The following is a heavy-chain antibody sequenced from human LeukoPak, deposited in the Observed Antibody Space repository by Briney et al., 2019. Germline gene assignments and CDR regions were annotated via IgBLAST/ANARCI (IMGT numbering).Heavy chain of an antibody. CDR1: GGSISSYY. CDR2: IYYSGST. V-gene: IGHV4-59*01. D-gene: IGHD4/OR15-4a*01. CDR3: AILEQDDYGSYGMDV. Sequence: SETPSLTCTVSGGSISSYYWSWIRRPPGKGLEWIGYIYYSGSTNYNPSLKSRVTISVDTPKNQFSLKLSSVTAADTAVYYCAILEQDDYGSYGMDVWGQGTTVTVSS. J-gene: IGHJ6*02.